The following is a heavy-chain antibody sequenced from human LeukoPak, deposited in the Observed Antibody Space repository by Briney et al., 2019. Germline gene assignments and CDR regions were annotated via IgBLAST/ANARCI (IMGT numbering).Heavy chain of an antibody. D-gene: IGHD1-26*01. CDR2: IIPIFGTA. CDR1: GGTFSSYA. Sequence: ASVKVSCKASGGTFSSYAISWVRQAPGQGLEWMGGIIPIFGTANYAQKFQGRVTITADKSTNTAYMELSSLRSEDTAVYYCARDTGGGYFDYWGQGTLVTVSS. J-gene: IGHJ4*02. V-gene: IGHV1-69*06. CDR3: ARDTGGGYFDY.